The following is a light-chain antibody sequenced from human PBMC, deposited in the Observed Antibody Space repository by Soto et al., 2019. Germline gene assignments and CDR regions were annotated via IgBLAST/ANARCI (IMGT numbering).Light chain of an antibody. CDR2: AES. J-gene: IGKJ4*01. CDR3: QQSYAMPLP. V-gene: IGKV1-39*01. CDR1: QSISTY. Sequence: DIQMTQSPSSLSASVGDRVTITCRASQSISTYLNWYQQKLGTAPKLLIYAESRLQSGVPSRFRSSGSETDFTLTITSLQPEDFATYYCQQSYAMPLPFGGGTKVEIK.